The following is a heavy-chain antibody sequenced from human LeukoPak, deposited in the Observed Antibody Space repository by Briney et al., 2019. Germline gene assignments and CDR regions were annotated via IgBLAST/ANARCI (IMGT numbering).Heavy chain of an antibody. D-gene: IGHD1-26*01. J-gene: IGHJ6*03. CDR3: TRGPVEGATPKKYYYMDV. CDR2: IRSKAYGGTT. CDR1: GFSFGEYA. V-gene: IGHV3-49*04. Sequence: GGSLRLSCTTSGFSFGEYALTWVRQAPGKGLEWVGFIRSKAYGGTTENAASVRGRFTISRDGSKSIAYLQMNSLKTEDTAMYYCTRGPVEGATPKKYYYMDVWGKGTTVTISS.